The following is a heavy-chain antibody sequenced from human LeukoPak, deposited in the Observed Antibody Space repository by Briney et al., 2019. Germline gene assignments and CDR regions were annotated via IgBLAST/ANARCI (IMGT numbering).Heavy chain of an antibody. V-gene: IGHV3-30-3*01. CDR3: ARDRRYCSGGSCYFDYFFDH. D-gene: IGHD2-15*01. J-gene: IGHJ4*02. CDR2: ISYDGSIN. Sequence: GGSLRLSSAASGFTFNSYAVHWVRQAPGRGLEWVAVISYDGSINFYAASVKGRFTNSRDNSKNTLYLQMNSLRADDTALYFCARDRRYCSGGSCYFDYFFDHWGQGTLVTVSS. CDR1: GFTFNSYA.